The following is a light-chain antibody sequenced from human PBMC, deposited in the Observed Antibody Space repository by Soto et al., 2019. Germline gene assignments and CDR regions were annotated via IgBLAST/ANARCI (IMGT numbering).Light chain of an antibody. Sequence: SALTQPASVSGSPGQSITISCTGTSSDVGGYNYVSWYQHHPGKAPKLMIYEVSNRPSGVSNRFSGSKSGNTASLTISGLQSGDEADYYCAAWDDILNGYVFGTGTKVTVL. CDR3: AAWDDILNGYV. CDR1: SSDVGGYNY. CDR2: EVS. J-gene: IGLJ1*01. V-gene: IGLV2-14*01.